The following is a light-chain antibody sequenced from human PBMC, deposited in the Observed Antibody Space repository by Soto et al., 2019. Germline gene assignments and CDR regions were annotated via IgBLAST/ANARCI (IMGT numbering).Light chain of an antibody. CDR2: ATG. CDR1: QTITNY. J-gene: IGKJ4*01. CDR3: QKYNSAPLT. V-gene: IGKV1-39*01. Sequence: DIQMTQSPSSLSASVGDRVTITCRASQTITNYLNWYQQQSGKAPKLLIYATGTLQSGVPSRFSGSGSGTDFTLTISSLQPEDVAAYYCQKYNSAPLTFGGGTKVDIK.